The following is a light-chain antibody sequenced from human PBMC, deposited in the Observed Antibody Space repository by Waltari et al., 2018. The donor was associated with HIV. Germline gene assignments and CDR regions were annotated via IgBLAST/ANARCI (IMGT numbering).Light chain of an antibody. J-gene: IGLJ1*01. CDR3: AAWDDSLNSYV. Sequence: QSVLTQSPSASGTPGQRVIISCSGTISNIGSNTVNWYRQLPGTAPKLLSYRDVKRPSGVPDRFSGSKSGTSASLAISGLQSEDEADYYCAAWDDSLNSYVFGPGTKVTVL. CDR2: RDV. V-gene: IGLV1-44*01. CDR1: ISNIGSNT.